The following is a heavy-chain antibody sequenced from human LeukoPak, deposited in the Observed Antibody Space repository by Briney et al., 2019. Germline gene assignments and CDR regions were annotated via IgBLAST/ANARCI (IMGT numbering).Heavy chain of an antibody. D-gene: IGHD2-15*01. Sequence: SQTLSLTCTVSGGSISSKSYYWSWIRQPAGKGLEWIGRIYTSGSTDYNPSLKSRVTISRDTSKDEFSLILSSLTAADTAVYYCVRDSPPAYCSSGSCYFDPWGQGTLVTVSS. J-gene: IGHJ4*02. CDR1: GGSISSKSYY. CDR2: IYTSGST. V-gene: IGHV4-61*02. CDR3: VRDSPPAYCSSGSCYFDP.